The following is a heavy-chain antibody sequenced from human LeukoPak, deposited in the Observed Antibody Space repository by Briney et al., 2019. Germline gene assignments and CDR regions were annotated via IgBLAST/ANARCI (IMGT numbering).Heavy chain of an antibody. D-gene: IGHD2-21*02. CDR1: GGSFRDYF. J-gene: IGHJ3*02. CDR3: ARFSIFTSGDWGDAFDI. V-gene: IGHV4-34*01. CDR2: IDDGGNT. Sequence: PSETLSLICRVHGGSFRDYFWSWIRQTPGKGLEWIGEIDDGGNTNYDPSFMSRVLVSMQKSKKEFSLAMRSVTAADTAVYYCARFSIFTSGDWGDAFDIWSQGATVIVSS.